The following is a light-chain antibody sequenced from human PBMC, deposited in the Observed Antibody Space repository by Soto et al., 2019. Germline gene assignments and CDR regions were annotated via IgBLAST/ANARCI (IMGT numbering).Light chain of an antibody. Sequence: EIVMSQSPATLSVSTGERATPSCRTSQSVNIYLAWYQQKPGQAPRLLIFGASYRATGIPARFSGSGSGTEFNLTISSLQSEDIAVYFCQQYDDWLRLTFGGGTKVDIK. CDR1: QSVNIY. CDR2: GAS. CDR3: QQYDDWLRLT. J-gene: IGKJ4*01. V-gene: IGKV3D-15*01.